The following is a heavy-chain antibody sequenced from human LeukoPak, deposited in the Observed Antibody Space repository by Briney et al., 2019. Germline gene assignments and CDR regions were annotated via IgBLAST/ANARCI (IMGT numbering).Heavy chain of an antibody. CDR2: IIPIFGTA. V-gene: IGHV1-69*06. CDR3: ARVGVGESSDYYYYYYMDV. Sequence: SVKVSCKASVGTFSSYAISWVRQAPGQGLEWMGRIIPIFGTANYAQKFQGRVTITADKSTSTAYMELSSLRSEDTAVYYCARVGVGESSDYYYYYYMDVWGKGTTVTASS. J-gene: IGHJ6*03. D-gene: IGHD3-10*01. CDR1: VGTFSSYA.